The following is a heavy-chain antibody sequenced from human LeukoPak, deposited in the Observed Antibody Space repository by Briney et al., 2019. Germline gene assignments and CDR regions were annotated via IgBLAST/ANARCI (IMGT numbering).Heavy chain of an antibody. D-gene: IGHD6-13*01. Sequence: ASVTVSCKASGGTFSSYAISWVRQAPGQGLEWMGRIIPILGIANYAQKFQGRVTITADKSTSTAYMELSSLRSEDTAVYYCARDHPGASSSWYEDWFDPWGQGTLVTVSS. V-gene: IGHV1-69*04. CDR1: GGTFSSYA. CDR3: ARDHPGASSSWYEDWFDP. CDR2: IIPILGIA. J-gene: IGHJ5*02.